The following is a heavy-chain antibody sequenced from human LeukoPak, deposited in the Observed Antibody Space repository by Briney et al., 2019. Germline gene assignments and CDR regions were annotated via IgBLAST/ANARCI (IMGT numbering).Heavy chain of an antibody. CDR2: IYHSGST. Sequence: SGTLSLTCTVSGYSISSGYFWGWIRQPPGKGLEWIGNIYHSGSTYYNPSLKSRVTISVDTSKNQFSLKLSSVTAADTAVYYCARELDYWGQGTLVTVSS. CDR3: ARELDY. CDR1: GYSISSGYF. V-gene: IGHV4-38-2*02. J-gene: IGHJ4*02.